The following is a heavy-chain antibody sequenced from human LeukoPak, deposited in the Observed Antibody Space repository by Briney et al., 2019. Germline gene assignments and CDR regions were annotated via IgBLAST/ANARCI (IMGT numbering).Heavy chain of an antibody. CDR1: GDSITNSNLY. Sequence: PSETLSLTCTVSGDSITNSNLYWGWIRQSPGKGLEWIGSIFHSGSTNYNPSLKSRVTISVDTSKNQFYLRVRSVTAAETALYYCAGRGIVTGYFDFWGRGTLVTVSS. CDR2: IFHSGST. CDR3: AGRGIVTGYFDF. J-gene: IGHJ4*02. V-gene: IGHV4-39*01. D-gene: IGHD3-9*01.